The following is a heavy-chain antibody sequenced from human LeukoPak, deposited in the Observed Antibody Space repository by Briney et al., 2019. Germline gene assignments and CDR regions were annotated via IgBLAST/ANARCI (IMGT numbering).Heavy chain of an antibody. CDR3: ARGLYCTNGVCCIDY. J-gene: IGHJ4*02. CDR1: GFTFSSYA. Sequence: GGSLRLSCAASGFTFSSYAMSWVRQAPGKGPEWVSAISGSGGSTYYADSVKGRFTISRDNSKNTLYLQMNSLRAEDTAVYYCARGLYCTNGVCCIDYWGQGTLVTVSS. D-gene: IGHD2-8*01. CDR2: ISGSGGST. V-gene: IGHV3-23*01.